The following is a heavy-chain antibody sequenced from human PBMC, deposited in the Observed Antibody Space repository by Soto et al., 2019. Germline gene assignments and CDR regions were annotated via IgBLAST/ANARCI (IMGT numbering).Heavy chain of an antibody. D-gene: IGHD3-22*01. CDR1: GFTFTSSA. V-gene: IGHV1-58*01. J-gene: IGHJ4*02. CDR2: IVVGSGNT. Sequence: QMQLVQSGPEVKKPGTSVKVSCKASGFTFTSSAVQWVRQARGQRLEWIGWIVVGSGNTNYAQKFQERVTITRDMSTSTAYMELSSLRCEDTAVYYCAADSSGYYYQFDYWGQGTLVTVSS. CDR3: AADSSGYYYQFDY.